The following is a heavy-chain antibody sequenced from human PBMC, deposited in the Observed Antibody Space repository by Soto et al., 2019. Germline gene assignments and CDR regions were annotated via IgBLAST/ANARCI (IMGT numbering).Heavy chain of an antibody. CDR3: AKLGSSSWSPHYYFDY. Sequence: GGSLRLSCAASGFTFYNYAMGWVRQAPGKGLEWVSAITGSGSDTYYVDSVKGRFTISRDNSENTLNLQMNSLRAEDTAIYYCAKLGSSSWSPHYYFDYWGQGTLVTVSS. V-gene: IGHV3-23*01. CDR2: ITGSGSDT. D-gene: IGHD2-2*01. CDR1: GFTFYNYA. J-gene: IGHJ4*02.